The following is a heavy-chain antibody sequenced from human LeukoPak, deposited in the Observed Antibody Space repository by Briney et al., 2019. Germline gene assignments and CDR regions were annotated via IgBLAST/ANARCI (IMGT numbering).Heavy chain of an antibody. D-gene: IGHD2-15*01. J-gene: IGHJ5*02. CDR2: ISAYNGNT. CDR1: GYTFTSYG. Sequence: ASVKVSCKASGYTFTSYGISWVRQAPGQGLEWMGWISAYNGNTNYAQKLQGRVTMTTDTSTSTAYMELSSLRSDDTAVYYCERDAEDIVVVVAANNWFDPWGQGTLVTVSS. V-gene: IGHV1-18*01. CDR3: ERDAEDIVVVVAANNWFDP.